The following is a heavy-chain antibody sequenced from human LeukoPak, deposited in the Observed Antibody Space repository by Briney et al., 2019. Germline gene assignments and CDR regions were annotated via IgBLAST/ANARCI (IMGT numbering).Heavy chain of an antibody. V-gene: IGHV4-59*08. D-gene: IGHD2-15*01. Sequence: SETLSLTCTVSGGSISTYYWSWIRQPPGKGLEWIGYIYDSGSTNYNPSLKSRVTISVDTSKNQFSLKLSSVTAADTAVYYCAGSITRRDCSGGSCYHSGADYWGQGTLVTVSS. CDR1: GGSISTYY. CDR2: IYDSGST. CDR3: AGSITRRDCSGGSCYHSGADY. J-gene: IGHJ4*02.